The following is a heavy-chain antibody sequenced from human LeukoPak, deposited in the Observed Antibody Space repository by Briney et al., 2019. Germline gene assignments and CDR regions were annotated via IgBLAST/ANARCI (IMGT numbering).Heavy chain of an antibody. Sequence: PSETLSLTCAVYGGSFSGCYWSWIRQPPGKGLEWIGEINHSGSTNYNPSLKSRITISVDTSKNQFSLKLSSVTAADTAVYYCARVNDGDRYYYYYYMDVWGKGTTVTVSS. CDR2: INHSGST. CDR1: GGSFSGCY. J-gene: IGHJ6*03. D-gene: IGHD4-17*01. CDR3: ARVNDGDRYYYYYYMDV. V-gene: IGHV4-34*01.